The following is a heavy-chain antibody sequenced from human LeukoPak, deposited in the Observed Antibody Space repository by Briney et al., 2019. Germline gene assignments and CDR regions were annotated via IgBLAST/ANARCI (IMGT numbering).Heavy chain of an antibody. V-gene: IGHV1-69*01. D-gene: IGHD2-2*01. CDR1: GGTFSSYA. CDR2: IIPIFGTA. Sequence: GSSGKVSCKASGGTFSSYAISWVRQAPGQGLEWVGGIIPIFGTANYAQKFQGRVTITADEPTRTAYMELSSLRTEHTAVYYCARSGYCSSTSCYFYFDYWGQGTLVTVSS. J-gene: IGHJ4*02. CDR3: ARSGYCSSTSCYFYFDY.